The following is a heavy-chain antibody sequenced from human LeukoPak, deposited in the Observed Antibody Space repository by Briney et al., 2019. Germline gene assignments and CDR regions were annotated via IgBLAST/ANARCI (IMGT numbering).Heavy chain of an antibody. Sequence: GASVKVSCKASGYTFTSYDINWVRQAPGQGLEWMGWMNPNTGNTGYAQKFQGRVTISRNTSISTAYMELSSLRSEDTAVYYCARGRTAMGWFDPWGQGTLVTVSS. J-gene: IGHJ5*02. V-gene: IGHV1-8*01. CDR3: ARGRTAMGWFDP. CDR2: MNPNTGNT. D-gene: IGHD5-18*01. CDR1: GYTFTSYD.